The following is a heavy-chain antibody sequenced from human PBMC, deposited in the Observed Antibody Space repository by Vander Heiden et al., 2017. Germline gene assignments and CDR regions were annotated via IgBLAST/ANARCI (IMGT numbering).Heavy chain of an antibody. CDR1: SNAW. CDR3: ARDAVDIMATVLGY. Sequence: SNAWMNWVRQAPGQGLQGVGRIKSKTDGGTTDYAAPVKGRFTVSRDDSKNTLYPQMSSLETEETAGYYCARDAVDIMATVLGYWGQGTLVTVSS. J-gene: IGHJ4*02. D-gene: IGHD5-12*01. CDR2: IKSKTDGGTT. V-gene: IGHV3-15*07.